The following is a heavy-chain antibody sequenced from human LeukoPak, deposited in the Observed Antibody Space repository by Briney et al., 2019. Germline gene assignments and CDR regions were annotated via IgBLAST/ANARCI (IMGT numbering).Heavy chain of an antibody. J-gene: IGHJ4*02. CDR2: IDSNGRTI. CDR3: AKDFVGPDDY. CDR1: GFTFSSYW. V-gene: IGHV3-74*01. Sequence: GGSLRLSCAASGFTFSSYWMHWVRQAPGKGLAWVSRIDSNGRTINYADSVKGRFTISRDNANSMLYLQMNSLRAEDSAVYYCAKDFVGPDDYWGQGTLVTVSS. D-gene: IGHD1-26*01.